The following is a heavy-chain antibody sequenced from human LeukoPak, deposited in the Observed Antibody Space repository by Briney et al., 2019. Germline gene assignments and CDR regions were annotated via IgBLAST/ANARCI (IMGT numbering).Heavy chain of an antibody. Sequence: GGSLRLSCAASGFTFSSYAMHWVRQAPGKGLEWVAVISYDGSNKYYADSVKGRFTISRDNSKNTLYLQMNSLRVEDTALYYCAKDKSRQRLILDYWGQGTLVTVSS. D-gene: IGHD6-25*01. CDR2: ISYDGSNK. V-gene: IGHV3-30-3*01. CDR1: GFTFSSYA. CDR3: AKDKSRQRLILDY. J-gene: IGHJ4*02.